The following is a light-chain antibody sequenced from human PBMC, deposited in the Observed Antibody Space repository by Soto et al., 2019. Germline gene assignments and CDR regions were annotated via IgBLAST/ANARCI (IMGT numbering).Light chain of an antibody. Sequence: DIQLTQSPSFLSASVGDRVSITCRASQGITSFLAWYQQIPGKAPKLLIYTASTLQSGVPPRFSGSGSRTEFTLTISSLHPEDCGTYYCQQLNSYPLTFGGGTRVAIK. CDR1: QGITSF. J-gene: IGKJ4*01. V-gene: IGKV1-9*01. CDR3: QQLNSYPLT. CDR2: TAS.